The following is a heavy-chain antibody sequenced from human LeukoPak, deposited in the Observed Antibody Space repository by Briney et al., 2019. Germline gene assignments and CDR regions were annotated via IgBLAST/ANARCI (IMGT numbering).Heavy chain of an antibody. J-gene: IGHJ4*02. Sequence: PSETLSLTCTVSGGSISSYYWSWIRQPPGKGLEWIGYIYYSGSTDYNPSLKSRVTISVDTSKNQFSLKLSSVTAADMAVYYCARGLRWPVPYFDYWGQGTLVTVSS. D-gene: IGHD4-23*01. CDR1: GGSISSYY. V-gene: IGHV4-59*01. CDR3: ARGLRWPVPYFDY. CDR2: IYYSGST.